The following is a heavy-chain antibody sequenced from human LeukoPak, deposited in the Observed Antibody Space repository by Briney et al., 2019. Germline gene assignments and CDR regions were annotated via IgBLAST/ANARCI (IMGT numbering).Heavy chain of an antibody. J-gene: IGHJ4*02. CDR1: GGSISENY. V-gene: IGHV4-59*08. CDR3: ARHRTAYYFDY. CDR2: VSYSGDT. Sequence: SETLSLTCAVSGGSISENYWSWLRQPPGKGLEWIAYVSYSGDTNYNPSLKSRVTISRDTSKNQFSPKLSSVIAADTAMYYCARHRTAYYFDYWGQGTLVTVSS.